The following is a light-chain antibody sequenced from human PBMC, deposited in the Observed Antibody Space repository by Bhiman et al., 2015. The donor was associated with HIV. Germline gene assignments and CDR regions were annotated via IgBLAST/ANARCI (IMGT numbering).Light chain of an antibody. CDR2: EVS. CDR1: SRDVGSNNH. J-gene: IGLJ1*01. V-gene: IGLV2-14*02. Sequence: QSALTQPASVSGFPGQSIAISCSGTSRDVGSNNHVSWLQQSPGKAPKLIIYEVSKRRPGVPDRFSGSKSGDTASLTVSGLQAEDEATYFCSSYAGRPYVFGTGTKVTVL. CDR3: SSYAGRPYV.